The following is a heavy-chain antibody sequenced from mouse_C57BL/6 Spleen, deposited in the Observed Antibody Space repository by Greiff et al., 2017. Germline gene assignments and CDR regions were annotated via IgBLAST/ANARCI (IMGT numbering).Heavy chain of an antibody. CDR2: IYPGDGDT. Sequence: QVQLQQSGPELVKPGASVKISCKASGYAFSSSWMNWVKPRPGKGLEWIGRIYPGDGDTNYNGKFKGKATLTADKSSSTAYMQLSSLTSEDSAVYFCARWPIYDGYIDYWGQGTTLTVSS. CDR3: ARWPIYDGYIDY. J-gene: IGHJ2*01. V-gene: IGHV1-82*01. D-gene: IGHD2-3*01. CDR1: GYAFSSSW.